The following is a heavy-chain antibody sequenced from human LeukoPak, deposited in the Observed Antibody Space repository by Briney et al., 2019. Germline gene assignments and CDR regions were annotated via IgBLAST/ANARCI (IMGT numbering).Heavy chain of an antibody. CDR3: ARSAAGIFDY. CDR1: GFTFSSYS. J-gene: IGHJ4*02. CDR2: ISSSSSTI. V-gene: IGHV3-48*02. Sequence: GGSLRLSCAACGFTFSSYSMNWVRQAPGKGLEWVSYISSSSSTICYADSVKGRFTISRDNAKNSLYLQMNSLRDEDTAVYYCARSAAGIFDYWGQGTLVTVSS. D-gene: IGHD1-26*01.